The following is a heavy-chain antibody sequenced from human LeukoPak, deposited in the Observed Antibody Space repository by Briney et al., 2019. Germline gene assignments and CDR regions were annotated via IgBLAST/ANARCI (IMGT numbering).Heavy chain of an antibody. CDR3: AKDSGGTYFYYYYYMDV. CDR2: ISAGGATI. D-gene: IGHD1-26*01. CDR1: VFSFSTYA. J-gene: IGHJ6*03. V-gene: IGHV3-23*01. Sequence: GGSLRLSCAASVFSFSTYAMSLVRQTPGKGPESVSAISAGGATIYYADSVKGRFTVSRDNSKNTLYLHMSSLRAEDTAIYYCAKDSGGTYFYYYYYMDVWGKGTTVTVSS.